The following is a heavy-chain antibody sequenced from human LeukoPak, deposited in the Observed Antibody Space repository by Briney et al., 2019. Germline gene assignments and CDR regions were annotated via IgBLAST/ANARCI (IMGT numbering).Heavy chain of an antibody. J-gene: IGHJ3*01. CDR2: IGASGEST. Sequence: PGGSLRLSCAASGFTFSVAAMTWVRQGPGKGLEWVSLIGASGESTYYADSVKGRFTISRDNSKNTLSLQMNSLRVEDTAMYFCAKDIQLSTWGLGTMVTVSS. CDR3: AKDIQLST. CDR1: GFTFSVAA. V-gene: IGHV3-23*01. D-gene: IGHD5-24*01.